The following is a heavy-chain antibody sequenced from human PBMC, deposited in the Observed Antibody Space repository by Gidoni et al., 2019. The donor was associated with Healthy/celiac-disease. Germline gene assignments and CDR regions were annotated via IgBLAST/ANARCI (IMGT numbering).Heavy chain of an antibody. V-gene: IGHV3-11*05. Sequence: QVQLVESGGGLVKPGGSLRLSCSASGFTFSDYYMSWIRQAPGKGLEWVSYISSSSSYTNYADSVKGRFTISRDNAKNSLYLQMNSLRAEDTAVYYCARYTSFRPFDPWGQGTLVTVSS. J-gene: IGHJ5*02. CDR1: GFTFSDYY. CDR2: ISSSSSYT. D-gene: IGHD2-2*01. CDR3: ARYTSFRPFDP.